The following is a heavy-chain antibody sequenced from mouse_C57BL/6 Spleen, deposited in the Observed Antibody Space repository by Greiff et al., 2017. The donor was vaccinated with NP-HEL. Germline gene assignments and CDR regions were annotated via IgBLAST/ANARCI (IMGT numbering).Heavy chain of an antibody. V-gene: IGHV5-6*01. CDR1: GFTFSSYG. J-gene: IGHJ3*01. D-gene: IGHD3-2*02. CDR3: ARREGSSGYWFAY. CDR2: ISSGGSYT. Sequence: EVQLQQSGGDLVKPGGSLKLSCAASGFTFSSYGMSWVRQTPDKRLEWVATISSGGSYTYYPDSVKGRFTISRDNAKNTLYLQMSSLKSEDTAMYYCARREGSSGYWFAYWGQGTLVTVSA.